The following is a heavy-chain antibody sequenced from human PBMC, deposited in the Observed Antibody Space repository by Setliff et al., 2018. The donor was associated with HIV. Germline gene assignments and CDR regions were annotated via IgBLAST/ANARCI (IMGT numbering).Heavy chain of an antibody. Sequence: ASVKVSCKASGYTLTSNYMHWVRQAPGQGLEWMGIVNPSDGSTIYAQKFQGRVTMTRDTSASTAYMELSSLRSEDMAVYYCARDFYGDYVSYYFDYWGQGTLVTVSS. CDR3: ARDFYGDYVSYYFDY. CDR1: GYTLTSNY. CDR2: VNPSDGST. J-gene: IGHJ4*02. V-gene: IGHV1-46*01. D-gene: IGHD4-17*01.